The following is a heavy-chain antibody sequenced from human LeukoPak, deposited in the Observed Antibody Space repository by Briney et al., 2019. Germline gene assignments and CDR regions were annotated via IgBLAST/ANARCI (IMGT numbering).Heavy chain of an antibody. J-gene: IGHJ3*02. V-gene: IGHV4-30-2*01. CDR1: GGSISSGGYY. CDR2: IYHSGST. CDR3: ARDYPENAFDI. Sequence: SETLSLTCTVSGGSISSGGYYWSWIRQPPGKGLEWIGYIYHSGSTYYNPSLKSRVTISVGRSKNQFSLKLSSVTAADTAVYYCARDYPENAFDIWGQGTMVTVSS.